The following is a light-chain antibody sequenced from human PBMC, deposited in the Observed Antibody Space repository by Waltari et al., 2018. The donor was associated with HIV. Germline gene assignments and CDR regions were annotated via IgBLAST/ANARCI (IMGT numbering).Light chain of an antibody. CDR3: CSYAGSSTYV. J-gene: IGLJ1*01. Sequence: QSALTQPASVSGSPGQSITISCTGTSSDVGSDNLVSWYQQHPGKAPKLMIYEVNKRPSGVSNHFSGSKSGNTASLTISGLQAEDEADYYCCSYAGSSTYVFGTGTKVTVL. V-gene: IGLV2-23*02. CDR2: EVN. CDR1: SSDVGSDNL.